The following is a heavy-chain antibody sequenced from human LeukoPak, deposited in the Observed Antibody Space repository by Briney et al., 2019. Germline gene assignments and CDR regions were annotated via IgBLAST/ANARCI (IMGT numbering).Heavy chain of an antibody. CDR3: ATSMIVVVKLDY. D-gene: IGHD3-22*01. CDR2: INPSGGST. V-gene: IGHV1-46*01. Sequence: GASVKVSCKASGYTFTSYYMHWGRQAPGQGLEWMGIINPSGGSTSYAQKFQGRVTMTRDTSTSTVYMELSSLRSEDTAVYYCATSMIVVVKLDYWGQGTLVTVSS. J-gene: IGHJ4*02. CDR1: GYTFTSYY.